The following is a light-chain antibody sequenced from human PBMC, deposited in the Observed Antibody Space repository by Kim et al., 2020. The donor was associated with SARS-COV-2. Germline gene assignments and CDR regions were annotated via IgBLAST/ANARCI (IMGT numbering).Light chain of an antibody. CDR3: QSADSSGSYWV. CDR2: KDS. V-gene: IGLV3-25*03. J-gene: IGLJ3*02. Sequence: SYELTQPPSVSVSPGQTARITCSGDALPKQYAYWYQQKPGQAPVMVIYKDSERPSGIPERFSGSSSGTVVTLTISGVQAEDEADYYCQSADSSGSYWVFG. CDR1: ALPKQY.